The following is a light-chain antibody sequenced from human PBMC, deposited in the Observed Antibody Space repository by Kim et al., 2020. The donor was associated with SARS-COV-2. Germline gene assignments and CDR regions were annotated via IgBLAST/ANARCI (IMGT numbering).Light chain of an antibody. CDR1: SSNIGSND. J-gene: IGLJ3*02. CDR3: AALDDGLGGCV. CDR2: RDN. Sequence: QRVTICCSGSSSNIGSNDVYRNQQHPGTAPKLLIYRDNQRPSGFPGRFSGSKSSTSAALAISWLRSEDEADYYCAALDDGLGGCVFGGGTQLTVL. V-gene: IGLV1-47*01.